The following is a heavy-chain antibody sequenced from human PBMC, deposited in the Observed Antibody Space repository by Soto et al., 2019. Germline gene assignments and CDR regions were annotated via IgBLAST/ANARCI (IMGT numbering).Heavy chain of an antibody. CDR2: IYWGDDN. CDR3: AHGRGWLSDC. V-gene: IGHV2-5*02. J-gene: IGHJ4*02. D-gene: IGHD6-19*01. Sequence: QITLKESGPTLVKPTQTLALTCTFSGFSLSSPAVGVNWIRQPPGKALEWLALIYWGDDNHNSPSLKSRLTITKDPTKNQVVLTMTDMYPVDTGTYFCAHGRGWLSDCWSQGNLVTVSS. CDR1: GFSLSSPAVG.